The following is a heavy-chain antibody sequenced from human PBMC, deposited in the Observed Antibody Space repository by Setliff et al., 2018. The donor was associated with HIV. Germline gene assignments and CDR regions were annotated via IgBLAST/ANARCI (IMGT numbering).Heavy chain of an antibody. CDR1: GYTFTSYY. D-gene: IGHD1-26*01. V-gene: IGHV1-46*01. CDR2: INPSSGST. CDR3: AKDWDPSVLPEGSFDY. Sequence: ASVKVSCKASGYTFTSYYMHWVRQAPGQGLEWMGIINPSSGSTTYAQKFQGRVTMTRDTSTSTVYMELSSLRSEDTAVYYCAKDWDPSVLPEGSFDYWGQGTLVTVSS. J-gene: IGHJ4*02.